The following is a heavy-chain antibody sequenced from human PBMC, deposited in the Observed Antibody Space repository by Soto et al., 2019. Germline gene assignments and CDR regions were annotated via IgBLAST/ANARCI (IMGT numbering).Heavy chain of an antibody. J-gene: IGHJ6*02. D-gene: IGHD6-13*01. Sequence: AXVKGSCTASGDDFTAYDINWVRQASGQGLEWIGWMNPINGATGSARRFQGRVSMTRNTATGTAYLELTSLRSDDSAVYYCGRGPSPRAPAGGTPYYFAMDVWGQGTTVTVSS. CDR3: GRGPSPRAPAGGTPYYFAMDV. V-gene: IGHV1-8*02. CDR1: GDDFTAYD. CDR2: MNPINGAT.